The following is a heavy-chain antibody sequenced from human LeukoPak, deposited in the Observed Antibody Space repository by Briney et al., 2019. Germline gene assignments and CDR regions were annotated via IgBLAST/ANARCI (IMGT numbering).Heavy chain of an antibody. CDR3: ARDRTMVRGEVPNWFDP. CDR2: INPNSGGT. D-gene: IGHD3-10*01. CDR1: GYTFTGYY. Sequence: ASVKVSCKASGYTFTGYYLHWVRQAPGQGPEWMGRINPNSGGTNYAQTFQGRVTMTRDTSISTAYMELSRLRSDDTAVYYCARDRTMVRGEVPNWFDPWGQGTLVTVSS. J-gene: IGHJ5*02. V-gene: IGHV1-2*06.